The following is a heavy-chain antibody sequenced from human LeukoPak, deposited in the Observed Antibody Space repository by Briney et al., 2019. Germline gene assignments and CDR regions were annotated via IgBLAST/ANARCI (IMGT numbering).Heavy chain of an antibody. CDR2: IDTDGSDT. CDR1: GFTFSSYW. Sequence: GGSLRLSCAASGFTFSSYWMHWVRQAPGKGLVWVSRIDTDGSDTSYADSVKGRFTISRDNAKNTLYLQMNSLRAEDTAVYYCARDRYPAAREFDYWGQGTLVTVSS. D-gene: IGHD2-2*01. J-gene: IGHJ4*02. V-gene: IGHV3-74*01. CDR3: ARDRYPAAREFDY.